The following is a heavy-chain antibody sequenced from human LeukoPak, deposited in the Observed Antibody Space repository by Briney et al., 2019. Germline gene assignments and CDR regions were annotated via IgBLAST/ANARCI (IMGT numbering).Heavy chain of an antibody. CDR3: ARGGPVTAILPLDY. Sequence: PSETLSLTCAVYGGSFSSYYWSWIRQPPGKGLEWIGEINHSGSTNYNPSLKSQVTISVDTSKNQFSLKLSSVTAADTAVYYCARGGPVTAILPLDYWGQGTLVTVSS. J-gene: IGHJ4*02. V-gene: IGHV4-34*01. CDR1: GGSFSSYY. D-gene: IGHD2-21*02. CDR2: INHSGST.